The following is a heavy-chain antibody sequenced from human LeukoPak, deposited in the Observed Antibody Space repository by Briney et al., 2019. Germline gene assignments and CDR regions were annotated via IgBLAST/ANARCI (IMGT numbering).Heavy chain of an antibody. CDR2: IYYSGST. CDR3: ARDGKDYYDSSGYWLYGMDV. J-gene: IGHJ6*02. D-gene: IGHD3-22*01. V-gene: IGHV4-61*01. CDR1: GGSVSSGSYY. Sequence: SETLSLTCTVSGGSVSSGSYYWSWIRQPPGKGLEWIGYIYYSGSTYYNPSLKSRVTISVDTSKNQFSLKLSSVTAADTAVYYCARDGKDYYDSSGYWLYGMDVWGQGTTVTVSS.